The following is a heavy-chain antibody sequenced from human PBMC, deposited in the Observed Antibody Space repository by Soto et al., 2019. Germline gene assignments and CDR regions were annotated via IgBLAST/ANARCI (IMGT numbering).Heavy chain of an antibody. CDR3: ARVKMDYGDYVDYYYGMDV. V-gene: IGHV1-8*01. Sequence: ASVKVSCKASGYTFTSYDINWVRQATGQGLEWMGWMNPNSGNTGYAQKFQGRVTMTRNTSISTAYMELSSLRSEDTAVYYCARVKMDYGDYVDYYYGMDVWGQGTTVTVSS. CDR1: GYTFTSYD. CDR2: MNPNSGNT. J-gene: IGHJ6*02. D-gene: IGHD4-17*01.